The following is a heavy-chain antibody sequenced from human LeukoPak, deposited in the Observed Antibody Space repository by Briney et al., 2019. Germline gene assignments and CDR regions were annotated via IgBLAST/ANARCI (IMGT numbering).Heavy chain of an antibody. CDR1: GGSFSGYY. CDR2: INHSGST. V-gene: IGHV4-34*01. D-gene: IGHD3-22*01. CDR3: ARVILRKKSYYDIIPLYFEY. J-gene: IGHJ4*02. Sequence: SETLSLTCAVYGGSFSGYYWSWIRQPPGKGLEWMGEINHSGSTNYNPSLKSRVTISVDTSKNQFSLKLSSVTAADTAVYYCARVILRKKSYYDIIPLYFEYWGQGTLVTVSS.